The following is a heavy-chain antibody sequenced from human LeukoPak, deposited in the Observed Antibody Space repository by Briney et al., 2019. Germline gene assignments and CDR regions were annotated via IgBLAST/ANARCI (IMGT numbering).Heavy chain of an antibody. D-gene: IGHD2-15*01. J-gene: IGHJ4*02. CDR2: INPNSGGT. CDR1: GYTFTSYD. V-gene: IGHV1-2*02. Sequence: ASVKVSCKASGYTFTSYDINWVRQAPGQGLEWMGWINPNSGGTNYAQKFQGRVTMTRDTSISTAYMELSRLRSDDTAVYYCARDNEHCSGGSCHAPDYWGQGTLVTVSS. CDR3: ARDNEHCSGGSCHAPDY.